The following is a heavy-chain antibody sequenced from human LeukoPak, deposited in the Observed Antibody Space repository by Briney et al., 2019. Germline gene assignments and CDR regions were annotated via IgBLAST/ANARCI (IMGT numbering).Heavy chain of an antibody. V-gene: IGHV4-31*03. J-gene: IGHJ5*01. D-gene: IGHD3-10*01. CDR3: ARAADRGYGCVNWFDS. CDR1: GGSISSGGYY. CDR2: IYHSGTT. Sequence: SETLSLTCTVSGGSISSGGYYRSWMRQHPGKGLEWIVYIYHSGTTYYSTSLRSRVTIFVDTANNQFSLKLNSVAAADTAIYYCARAADRGYGCVNWFDSWGPGTLVAVSS.